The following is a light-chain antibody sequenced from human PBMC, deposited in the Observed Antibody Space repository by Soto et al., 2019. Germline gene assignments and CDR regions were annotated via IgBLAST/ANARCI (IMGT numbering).Light chain of an antibody. CDR2: DAS. V-gene: IGKV3-11*01. Sequence: EIVLTQSPATLSLSPGESATLSCRASESVSIYISWYQQKPAQAPRLLIYDASNRATGSPTRFSGSGSGTDFSLTISSLEPEDFAVYYCQQRSNWPWTTFGQGTRVELK. CDR1: ESVSIY. CDR3: QQRSNWPWTT. J-gene: IGKJ1*01.